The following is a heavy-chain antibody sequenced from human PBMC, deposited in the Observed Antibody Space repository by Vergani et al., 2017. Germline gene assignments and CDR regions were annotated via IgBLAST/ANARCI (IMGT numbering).Heavy chain of an antibody. CDR3: ARDDGSAWYFY. J-gene: IGHJ4*02. CDR2: ISGSGGSK. CDR1: GFTFRSYA. D-gene: IGHD6-19*01. V-gene: IGHV3-23*01. Sequence: EVQLLESGGGLVQPGGSLRLSCAASGFTFRSYAMSWVRRAPGKGLEWVSAISGSGGSKYYADSVKGRFTISRENSKNTLYLQMNSLRAEDTAVYSCARDDGSAWYFYWGQGTLVTVSS.